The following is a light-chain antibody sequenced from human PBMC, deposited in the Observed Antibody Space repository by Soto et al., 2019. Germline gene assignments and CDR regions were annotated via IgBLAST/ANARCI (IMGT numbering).Light chain of an antibody. J-gene: IGLJ2*01. CDR2: DVS. CDR1: SSDIGGYIY. Sequence: QSALTQPASVSGSPGQSVTISCTVTSSDIGGYIYVSWYQHHPGKAPKLLIYDVSNRPSGVSNRFSGSKSGNTASLTISGLQVEDAADYFCSTYTSSRTRFGGGTKLTVL. CDR3: STYTSSRTR. V-gene: IGLV2-14*03.